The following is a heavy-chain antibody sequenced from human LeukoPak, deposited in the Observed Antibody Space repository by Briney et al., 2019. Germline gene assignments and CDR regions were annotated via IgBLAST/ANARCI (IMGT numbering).Heavy chain of an antibody. CDR3: AKVDRYGSGSYYISGSDY. CDR2: IRYDGSNK. D-gene: IGHD3-10*01. J-gene: IGHJ4*02. Sequence: PGGSLRLSCAASGFTFSSYGMHWVRQAPGKGLEWVAFIRYDGSNKYYADSVKGRFTISRDNSKNTLYLQMNSLRAEDTAVYYCAKVDRYGSGSYYISGSDYWGQGTLVTVSS. CDR1: GFTFSSYG. V-gene: IGHV3-30*02.